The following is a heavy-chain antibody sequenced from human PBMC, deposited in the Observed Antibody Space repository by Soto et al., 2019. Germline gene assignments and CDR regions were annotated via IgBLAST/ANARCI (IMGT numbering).Heavy chain of an antibody. D-gene: IGHD6-13*01. V-gene: IGHV4-34*01. J-gene: IGHJ4*02. Sequence: QVQLQQWGAGLLKPSETLSLTCAVYGGSFSGYYWSWIRQPPGKGLEWIGDINQSGSTNYNPSLKSRVSISVDTSKNQFSRKLSSVTAADTAVYYCAREKPFSSSWYRDYWGQGTLVTVSS. CDR2: INQSGST. CDR1: GGSFSGYY. CDR3: AREKPFSSSWYRDY.